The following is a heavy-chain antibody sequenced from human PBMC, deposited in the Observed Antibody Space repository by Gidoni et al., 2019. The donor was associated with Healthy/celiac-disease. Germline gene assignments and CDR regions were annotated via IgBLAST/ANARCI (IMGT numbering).Heavy chain of an antibody. CDR3: ARDGGDYVGY. CDR2: IYTSGST. J-gene: IGHJ4*02. V-gene: IGHV4-61*02. Sequence: QVQLQESGPGLVKPSQTLSLTCTVSGGSISSGSYYWSWIRQPAGKGLEWIGRIYTSGSTNYHPSLKSRVTMSVDTSKNQFSLKLSSVTAADTAVYYCARDGGDYVGYWGQGTLVTVSS. D-gene: IGHD2-21*01. CDR1: GGSISSGSYY.